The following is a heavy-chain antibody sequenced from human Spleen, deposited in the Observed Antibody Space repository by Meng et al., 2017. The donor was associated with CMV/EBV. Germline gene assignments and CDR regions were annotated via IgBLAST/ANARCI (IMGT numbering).Heavy chain of an antibody. D-gene: IGHD4-17*01. V-gene: IGHV4-30-4*08. CDR3: ARSYGDYGLDY. CDR1: GGSIRSGDHY. Sequence: LRLSCSVSGGSIRSGDHYWSLIRQPPGKGLEWIGYIFYTGTTYYNPSLTSRVTISVNTSKNHFSLQLRSVTAADTAVYYCARSYGDYGLDYWGQGTLVTVSS. J-gene: IGHJ4*02. CDR2: IFYTGTT.